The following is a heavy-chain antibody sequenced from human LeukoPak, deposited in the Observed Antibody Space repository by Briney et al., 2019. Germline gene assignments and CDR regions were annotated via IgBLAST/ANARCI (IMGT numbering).Heavy chain of an antibody. Sequence: PSQTLSLTCTVSGGSFSSGGYCWSWIRQHPGKGLEWIGYIYYSGSTYYNPSLKSRVTISVDTSKNQFSLKLSSVTAADTAVYYCARGIRGATIYYFDYWGQGTLVTVSS. CDR3: ARGIRGATIYYFDY. V-gene: IGHV4-31*03. CDR1: GGSFSSGGYC. CDR2: IYYSGST. J-gene: IGHJ4*02. D-gene: IGHD1-26*01.